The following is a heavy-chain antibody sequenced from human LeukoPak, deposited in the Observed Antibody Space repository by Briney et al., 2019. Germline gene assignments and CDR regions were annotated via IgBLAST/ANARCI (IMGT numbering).Heavy chain of an antibody. CDR1: GFTFRSYA. Sequence: GGSLRLSCAASGFTFRSYAMSWVRQAPGKGLEWVSSISGSGGSTYYADSVKGRFTISRDNSKNTLYLQMNSLRAEDTAIYYCARRLDPGSIVVVVAATGCFDYWGQGTLVTVSS. V-gene: IGHV3-23*01. J-gene: IGHJ4*02. CDR2: ISGSGGST. D-gene: IGHD2-15*01. CDR3: ARRLDPGSIVVVVAATGCFDY.